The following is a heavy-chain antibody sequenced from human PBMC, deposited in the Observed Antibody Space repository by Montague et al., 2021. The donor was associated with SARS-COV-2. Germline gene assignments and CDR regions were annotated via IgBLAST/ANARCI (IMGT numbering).Heavy chain of an antibody. D-gene: IGHD3-22*01. J-gene: IGHJ4*02. CDR2: INHSGST. CDR1: GGSISNHY. Sequence: SETLSLTCTVSGGSISNHYWSWIRQPPAKGLEWIGEINHSGSTKYNPSLNSRVTITVDTSKNQLSLKLSSVTVADTAVYYCARGTKRACTYDYDSSGYASDYWGQGTPVTVSS. CDR3: ARGTKRACTYDYDSSGYASDY. V-gene: IGHV4-34*01.